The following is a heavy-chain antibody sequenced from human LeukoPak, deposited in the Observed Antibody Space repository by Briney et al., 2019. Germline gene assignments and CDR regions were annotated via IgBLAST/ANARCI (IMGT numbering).Heavy chain of an antibody. V-gene: IGHV3-48*01. CDR3: ARVGATTDPHY. CDR1: GFTFSSYS. D-gene: IGHD1-26*01. CDR2: ISSSSSTI. J-gene: IGHJ4*02. Sequence: GGSLRLSCAASGFTFSSYSMNWVRQAPGKGLEWVSYISSSSSTIYYADSVKGRFTISRDNAKNSLYLQMNSLRAEDTAVYYCARVGATTDPHYWGQGTLVTASS.